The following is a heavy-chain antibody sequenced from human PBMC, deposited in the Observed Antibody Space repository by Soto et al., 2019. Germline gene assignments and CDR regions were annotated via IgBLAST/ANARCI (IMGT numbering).Heavy chain of an antibody. CDR3: GGDLPPYDRRRPPTGAFED. CDR2: VFGNGGGSP. CDR1: GGSFTGDY. V-gene: IGHV4-4*07. Sequence: QVQLQESGPGLVKPSETLSLTCSVSGGSFTGDYWSWIRQPAGKGLEWIGRVFGNGGGSPIYNPFPKDPVYMLGGTCQDPFFLKMASVPGAEPAVYYCGGDLPPYDRRRPPTGAFEDWGQGVLVSVSS. J-gene: IGHJ4*02. D-gene: IGHD3-22*01.